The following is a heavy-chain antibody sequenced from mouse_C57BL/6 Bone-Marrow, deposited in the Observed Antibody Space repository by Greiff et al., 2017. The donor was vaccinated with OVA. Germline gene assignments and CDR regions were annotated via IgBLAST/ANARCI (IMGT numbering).Heavy chain of an antibody. CDR1: EYEFPSHD. D-gene: IGHD2-1*01. CDR3: ARQGYGNCWYLDV. J-gene: IGHJ1*03. V-gene: IGHV5-2*01. Sequence: EVQGVESGGGLVQPGESLKLSCESNEYEFPSHDMSWVRKTPEKRLELVAAINSDGGSTYYPDTMESRFTISRDNTKKTLYLQMSSLRSEDTDLYDCARQGYGNCWYLDVWGTGTTVTVSS. CDR2: INSDGGST.